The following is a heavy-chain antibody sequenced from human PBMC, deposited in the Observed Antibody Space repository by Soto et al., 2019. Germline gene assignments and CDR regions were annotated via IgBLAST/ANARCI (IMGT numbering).Heavy chain of an antibody. CDR2: ISSTTNYI. CDR3: ARESEDLTSNFDD. CDR1: GFTFTRYS. Sequence: GGSLRLSCAASGFTFTRYSMNWVRQAPGKGLEWVSSISSTTNYIYYGDSMKGRFTISRDNAKNSLYLEMNSLRAEDTAVYYCARESEDLTSNFDDWGQGTMVTVYS. V-gene: IGHV3-21*06. J-gene: IGHJ4*02.